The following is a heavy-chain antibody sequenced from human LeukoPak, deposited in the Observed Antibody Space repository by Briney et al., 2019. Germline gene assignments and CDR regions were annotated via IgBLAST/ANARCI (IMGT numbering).Heavy chain of an antibody. Sequence: GASVKVSCKASGYTFTGYYMHWVRQAPGQGLEWMGWINSNSGGTNYAQKLQGRVTMTTDTSTSTAYMELRSLRSDDTAVYYCARKVDTATQDYWGQGTLVTVSS. CDR2: INSNSGGT. D-gene: IGHD5-18*01. J-gene: IGHJ4*02. CDR3: ARKVDTATQDY. CDR1: GYTFTGYY. V-gene: IGHV1-2*02.